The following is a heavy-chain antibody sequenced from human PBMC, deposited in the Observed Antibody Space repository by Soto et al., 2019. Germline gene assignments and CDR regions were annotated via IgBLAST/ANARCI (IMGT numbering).Heavy chain of an antibody. J-gene: IGHJ4*02. CDR2: INPDSTYI. D-gene: IGHD3-10*01. V-gene: IGHV3-21*01. Sequence: EMYLVESGGGLVEPGGSLRLSCAASGFTFTNYHMNWVRQAPGKGLEWVSSINPDSTYIYYADSVRGRFTISRDNAKDSLSLHMTSLRVEDTAVYFCARDPGRLLRFGYSDDWGQGTLVTVSS. CDR3: ARDPGRLLRFGYSDD. CDR1: GFTFTNYH.